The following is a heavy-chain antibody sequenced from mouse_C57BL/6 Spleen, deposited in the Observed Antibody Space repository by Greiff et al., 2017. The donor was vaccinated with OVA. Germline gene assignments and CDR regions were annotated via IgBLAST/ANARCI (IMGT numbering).Heavy chain of an antibody. Sequence: VQLKQSGAELVKPGASVKLSCTASGFNIKDYYMHWVKQRPEQGLEWIGRIDPEDGETNYAPKFQGKATITADTSSNTAYLQLSSLTSEDTAVYYCASGPTYYDGSTPFDYWGQGTTLTVSS. CDR3: ASGPTYYDGSTPFDY. V-gene: IGHV14-2*01. J-gene: IGHJ2*01. CDR1: GFNIKDYY. D-gene: IGHD1-1*01. CDR2: IDPEDGET.